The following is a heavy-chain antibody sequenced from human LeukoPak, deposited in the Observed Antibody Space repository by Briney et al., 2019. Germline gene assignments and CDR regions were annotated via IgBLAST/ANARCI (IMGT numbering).Heavy chain of an antibody. D-gene: IGHD2-15*01. CDR2: IKSKTDGETP. J-gene: IGHJ4*02. CDR1: GFTFSNAW. V-gene: IGHV3-15*01. Sequence: GGSLRLSCAASGFTFSNAWMSWVRQAPGKWLEWVGRIKSKTDGETPVYAAPVKGRFTISRDDSRNTLYLQMTNLKTDDTAVYYCSKGDCSGGTCLLPHDFWGQGTLVTVSS. CDR3: SKGDCSGGTCLLPHDF.